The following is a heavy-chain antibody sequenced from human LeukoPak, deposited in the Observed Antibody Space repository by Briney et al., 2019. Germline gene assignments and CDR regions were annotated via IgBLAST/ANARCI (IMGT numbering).Heavy chain of an antibody. V-gene: IGHV4-39*07. J-gene: IGHJ4*02. D-gene: IGHD6-13*01. Sequence: PSETLPLTCTVSGGSISSSSYYWGWIRQPPGKGLEWIGSIYYSGSTYYNPSLKSRVTISVDTSKNQFSLKLSSVTAADTAVYYCASGIAAAGARFGGQGTLVTVSS. CDR2: IYYSGST. CDR1: GGSISSSSYY. CDR3: ASGIAAAGARF.